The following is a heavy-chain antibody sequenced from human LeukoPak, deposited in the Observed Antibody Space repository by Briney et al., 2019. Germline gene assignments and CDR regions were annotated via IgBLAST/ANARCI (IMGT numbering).Heavy chain of an antibody. J-gene: IGHJ4*02. Sequence: GGSLRLSCAASGFTFSSYGMHWVRQAPGKGLEWVAFIRYDGSNKYYADSVKGRFTISRDNSKNTLYLQMNSLRAEDTAVYYCAKDFWTTAYYFDYWGQGTLVTVSS. V-gene: IGHV3-30*02. CDR2: IRYDGSNK. CDR3: AKDFWTTAYYFDY. D-gene: IGHD3/OR15-3a*01. CDR1: GFTFSSYG.